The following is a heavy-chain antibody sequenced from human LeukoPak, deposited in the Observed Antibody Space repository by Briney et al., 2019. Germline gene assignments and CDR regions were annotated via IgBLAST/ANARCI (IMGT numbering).Heavy chain of an antibody. Sequence: ASVKVSCKASGYTFTGYYMHWVRQAPGQGLEWMGWINPNSGGTNYAQKFQGSVTMTRDTSISTVYMELSRLRSDDTAVYYCARASGSYWWFDSWGQGTLVPVSS. CDR3: ARASGSYWWFDS. V-gene: IGHV1-2*02. D-gene: IGHD1-26*01. CDR2: INPNSGGT. CDR1: GYTFTGYY. J-gene: IGHJ5*01.